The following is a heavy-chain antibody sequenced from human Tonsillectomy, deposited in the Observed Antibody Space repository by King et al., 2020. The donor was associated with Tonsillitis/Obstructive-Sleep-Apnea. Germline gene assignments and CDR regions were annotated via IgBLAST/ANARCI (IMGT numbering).Heavy chain of an antibody. CDR1: GFTFSSYG. D-gene: IGHD3-10*01. CDR2: IWYDGSNK. J-gene: IGHJ4*02. Sequence: VQLVESGGGVVQPGRSLRLSCAASGFTFSSYGMHWVRQAPGKGLEWVAVIWYDGSNKYYADSVKGRFTVSRDNSKNTLYLQMNSLRAEDTAVYYCARDREGDLLDYWGQGTLVTVSS. CDR3: ARDREGDLLDY. V-gene: IGHV3-33*01.